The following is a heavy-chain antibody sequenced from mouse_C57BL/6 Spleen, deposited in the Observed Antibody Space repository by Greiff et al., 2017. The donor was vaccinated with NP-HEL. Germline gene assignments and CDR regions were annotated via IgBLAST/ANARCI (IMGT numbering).Heavy chain of an antibody. CDR3: ASNLAY. D-gene: IGHD4-1*01. J-gene: IGHJ3*01. CDR1: GYTFTSYT. V-gene: IGHV1-4*01. CDR2: INPSSGYT. Sequence: QVQLKESGAELARPGASVKMSCKASGYTFTSYTMHWVKQRPGQGLEWIGYINPSSGYTKYNQKFKDKATLTADKSSSTAYMQLSSLPSEDSAVYYCASNLAYWGQGTLVTVSA.